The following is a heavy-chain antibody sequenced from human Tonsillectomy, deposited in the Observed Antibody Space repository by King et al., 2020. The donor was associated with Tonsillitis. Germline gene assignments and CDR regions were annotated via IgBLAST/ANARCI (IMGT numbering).Heavy chain of an antibody. Sequence: VQLVESGGGVVQPGRSLRLSCAASGFTFSNYDMCWVRQAPGKGLEWVAVISYDGSNRYYADSVTGRFTISRDNSKNKVYLQMNSLRAEDTAVYYCAIDRDGYIFDYWGQGTLVTVSS. D-gene: IGHD5-24*01. CDR1: GFTFSNYD. CDR2: ISYDGSNR. V-gene: IGHV3-33*05. CDR3: AIDRDGYIFDY. J-gene: IGHJ4*02.